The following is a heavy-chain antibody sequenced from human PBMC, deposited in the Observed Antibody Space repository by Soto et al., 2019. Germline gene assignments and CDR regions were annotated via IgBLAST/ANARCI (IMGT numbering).Heavy chain of an antibody. CDR3: AKDPSTGPPDC. CDR2: IHPSGGST. Sequence: GGSLRLSRAAAGFMFSSYGMSWVRQAPGKGLQWVATIHPSGGSTHYAESVRGRFTISRDNSRDTLYLQMNSLRAEDTAVYYCAKDPSTGPPDCWGQGALVTVSS. J-gene: IGHJ4*02. CDR1: GFMFSSYG. V-gene: IGHV3-23*01. D-gene: IGHD3-9*01.